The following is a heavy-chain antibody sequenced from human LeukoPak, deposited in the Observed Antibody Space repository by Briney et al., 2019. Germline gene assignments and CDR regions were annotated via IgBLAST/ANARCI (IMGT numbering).Heavy chain of an antibody. Sequence: GGSLRLSCAASGFTFSSYWMSWVRQAPGKGLEWVANIKQDGSEKYYVDSVKGRFTISRDNAKNSLYLQMNSLRAEDTAVYYCARDRSLWFGELDSDYWGQGTLVTVSS. J-gene: IGHJ4*02. CDR1: GFTFSSYW. D-gene: IGHD3-10*01. V-gene: IGHV3-7*01. CDR2: IKQDGSEK. CDR3: ARDRSLWFGELDSDY.